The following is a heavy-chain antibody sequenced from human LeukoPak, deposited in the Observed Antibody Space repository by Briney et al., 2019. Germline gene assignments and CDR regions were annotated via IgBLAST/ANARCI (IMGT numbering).Heavy chain of an antibody. V-gene: IGHV4-4*02. CDR1: GGSISSSNW. Sequence: PSGTLSLTCAVSGGSISSSNWWSWVRQPPGKGLEWIGEIYHSGSTNYNPSLKSRVTISVDKSKNQFSLKLSSVTAADTAVYYCARASDYGDHGGHYYYYGVDVWGQGTTVTVSS. CDR3: ARASDYGDHGGHYYYYGVDV. D-gene: IGHD4-17*01. CDR2: IYHSGST. J-gene: IGHJ6*02.